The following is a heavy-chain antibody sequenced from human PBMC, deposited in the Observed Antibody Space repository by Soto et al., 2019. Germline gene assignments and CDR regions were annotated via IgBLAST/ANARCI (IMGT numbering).Heavy chain of an antibody. Sequence: GGSLRLSCAASGFTFSSYGMHWVRQAPGKGLEWVAVISYNGNDKYHADSVKGRFTVSRGNSKNTLYLQMNSLRPEDTAVYHCAKDGDAAAAGYYFDYWGQGTLVTVSS. CDR3: AKDGDAAAAGYYFDY. CDR2: ISYNGNDK. J-gene: IGHJ4*02. CDR1: GFTFSSYG. V-gene: IGHV3-30*18. D-gene: IGHD6-13*01.